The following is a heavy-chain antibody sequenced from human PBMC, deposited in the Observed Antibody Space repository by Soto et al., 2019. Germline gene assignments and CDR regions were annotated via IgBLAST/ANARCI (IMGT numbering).Heavy chain of an antibody. CDR1: GGSFSGYY. Sequence: PSETLSLTCAVYGGSFSGYYCSWIRQPPGKGLEWIGYIYYSGSTNYNPSLKSRVTISVDTSKNQFSLKLSSVTAADTAVYYCARGVMVVPAMGGAFDIWGQGTMVTVSS. CDR3: ARGVMVVPAMGGAFDI. D-gene: IGHD2-2*01. J-gene: IGHJ3*02. V-gene: IGHV4-59*01. CDR2: IYYSGST.